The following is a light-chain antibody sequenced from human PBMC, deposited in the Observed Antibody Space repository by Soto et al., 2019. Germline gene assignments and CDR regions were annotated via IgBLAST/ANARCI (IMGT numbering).Light chain of an antibody. J-gene: IGKJ4*01. Sequence: DIQMTQSPSTLSASVGDRVSITCRASQSISSWLAWYQQKPGKAPKLLIYTASTLESGVPSRFSGSGSGTEFTLTISSLQPDDFATYYCHQYKSYPLTFGGGTKVEIK. CDR2: TAS. CDR3: HQYKSYPLT. V-gene: IGKV1-5*03. CDR1: QSISSW.